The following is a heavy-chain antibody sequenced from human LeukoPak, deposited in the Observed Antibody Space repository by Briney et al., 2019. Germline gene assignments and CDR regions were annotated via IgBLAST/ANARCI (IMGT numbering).Heavy chain of an antibody. CDR2: ISWNSGSI. Sequence: QPGRSLRLSCAASGFTFDDYAMHWVRQAPGKGLEWVSGISWNSGSIGYADSVKGRFTISRDNAKNSLYLQMNSLRAEDTALYYCAKALTGALPKDAFDIWGQGTMVTVSS. CDR3: AKALTGALPKDAFDI. V-gene: IGHV3-9*01. J-gene: IGHJ3*02. CDR1: GFTFDDYA. D-gene: IGHD1-14*01.